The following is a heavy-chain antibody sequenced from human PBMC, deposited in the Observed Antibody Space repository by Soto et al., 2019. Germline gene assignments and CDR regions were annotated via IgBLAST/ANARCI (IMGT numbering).Heavy chain of an antibody. CDR2: IIPILGSA. CDR1: GGTLSSYA. CDR3: AGTREIRYYHGMDV. J-gene: IGHJ6*02. V-gene: IGHV1-69*01. Sequence: QVQLVQSGAEVKKPGSSVKVSCKAPGGTLSSYAINWVRQAPGQGLEWRGGIIPILGSANYAPKFQGRVTSSADESTSTAYREVSSVRSEDTAVYYCAGTREIRYYHGMDVWGQGTTVSVSS.